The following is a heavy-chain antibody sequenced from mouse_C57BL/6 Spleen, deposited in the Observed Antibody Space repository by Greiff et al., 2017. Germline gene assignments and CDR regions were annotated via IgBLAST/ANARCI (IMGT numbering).Heavy chain of an antibody. CDR2: ISSGSSTI. Sequence: DVQLVESGGGLVKPGGSLKLSCAASGFTFSDYGMHWVRQAPEKGLEWVAYISSGSSTIYYADTVKGRFTISRDNAKNTLFLQMTSLRSEDTAMYYCAKYGYVGAFDYWGQGTTLTVSS. CDR3: AKYGYVGAFDY. D-gene: IGHD2-2*01. V-gene: IGHV5-17*01. J-gene: IGHJ2*01. CDR1: GFTFSDYG.